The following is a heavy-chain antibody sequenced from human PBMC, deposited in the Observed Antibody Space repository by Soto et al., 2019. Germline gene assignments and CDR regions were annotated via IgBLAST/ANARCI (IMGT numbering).Heavy chain of an antibody. CDR3: ALRSMAVVPEY. CDR2: LYYGRSA. Sequence: QVQLQESGPGLVKPSETLSLTCAVSGDSISTYYCMWIRQPPGKGLKSIGYLYYGRSANYNPSLKSRVTLSLDTSTNQCSLTLSSMTAADTAVYYCALRSMAVVPEYWGQGTLVTVSS. J-gene: IGHJ4*02. D-gene: IGHD3-22*01. V-gene: IGHV4-59*01. CDR1: GDSISTYY.